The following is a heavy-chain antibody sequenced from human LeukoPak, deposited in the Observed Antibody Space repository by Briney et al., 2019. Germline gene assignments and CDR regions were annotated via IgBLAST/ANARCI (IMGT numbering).Heavy chain of an antibody. Sequence: PGGSLRPSCAASGYTFSSYAMSWVRQAPGKGLEWVSAISGSGCSTYYADSVKGRFTTSTDTSTNTPYLQMNSLTAEDTAVYYFAKFYYYDSTGYYYAPSFDYWRQGTLLTVSS. J-gene: IGHJ4*02. CDR2: ISGSGCST. D-gene: IGHD3-22*01. V-gene: IGHV3-23*01. CDR3: AKFYYYDSTGYYYAPSFDY. CDR1: GYTFSSYA.